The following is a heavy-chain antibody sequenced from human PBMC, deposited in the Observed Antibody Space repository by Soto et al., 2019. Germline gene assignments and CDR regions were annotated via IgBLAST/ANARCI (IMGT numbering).Heavy chain of an antibody. CDR1: GFTFSSYA. J-gene: IGHJ4*02. CDR2: ISGSGGST. D-gene: IGHD6-6*01. Sequence: SLRLSCAASGFTFSSYAMSWVRQAPGKGLEWVSAISGSGGSTYYADSVKGRFTISRDNSKNTLYLQMNSLRAEDTAVYYCACSYSSSLYYFDYWGQGTLVTVSS. CDR3: ACSYSSSLYYFDY. V-gene: IGHV3-23*01.